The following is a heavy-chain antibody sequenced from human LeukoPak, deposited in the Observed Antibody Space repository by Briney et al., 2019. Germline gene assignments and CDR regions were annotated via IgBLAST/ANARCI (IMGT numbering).Heavy chain of an antibody. J-gene: IGHJ4*02. D-gene: IGHD6-13*01. CDR2: INAGNGNT. CDR3: ARPDIAATGPFDY. Sequence: ASVKVSCKASGYIFAGYAMHWVRQAPGQRLEWMGWINAGNGNTKYSQKFQGRVTITRDTSASTAYMELSSLRSEDTAVYYCARPDIAATGPFDYWGQGTLVTVSS. CDR1: GYIFAGYA. V-gene: IGHV1-3*01.